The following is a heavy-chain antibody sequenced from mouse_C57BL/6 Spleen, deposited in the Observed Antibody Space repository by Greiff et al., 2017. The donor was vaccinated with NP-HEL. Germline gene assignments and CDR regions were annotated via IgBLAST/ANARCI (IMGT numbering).Heavy chain of an antibody. V-gene: IGHV14-1*01. Sequence: VQLQQSGAELVRPGASVKLSCTASGFNITDYYMHWVKQRPEQGLEWIGRIDPEDGDTKYAPKFQGKATMTADTSSNTAYLQLSSLTSEDTAVYYCTTDYSNPYAMDYWGQGTSVTVSS. J-gene: IGHJ4*01. CDR2: IDPEDGDT. CDR3: TTDYSNPYAMDY. D-gene: IGHD2-5*01. CDR1: GFNITDYY.